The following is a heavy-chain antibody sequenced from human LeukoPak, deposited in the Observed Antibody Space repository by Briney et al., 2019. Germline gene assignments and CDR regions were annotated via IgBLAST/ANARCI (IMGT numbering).Heavy chain of an antibody. D-gene: IGHD4-23*01. J-gene: IGHJ4*02. CDR1: GFTFSSYE. V-gene: IGHV3-48*03. Sequence: GRSLRLSCAASGFTFSSYEMNWVRQAPGKGLEWVSYISTSGSTIYYADSVKGRFTISRDNAKNSLYLQMNSRRAEDTAVYYCARDGPVVTTPFDNWGQGTLVTVSS. CDR2: ISTSGSTI. CDR3: ARDGPVVTTPFDN.